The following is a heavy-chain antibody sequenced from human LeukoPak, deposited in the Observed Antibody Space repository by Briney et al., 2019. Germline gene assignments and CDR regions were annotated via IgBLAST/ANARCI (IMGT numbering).Heavy chain of an antibody. D-gene: IGHD1-26*01. CDR2: IYHSGST. CDR1: GGSISSSNW. J-gene: IGHJ5*02. V-gene: IGHV4-4*02. Sequence: SGTLSLTCAVSGGSISSSNWWSWVRQPPGKGLEWIGEIYHSGSTNYNPSLKSRVTISVDKSKNQFSLKLSSVTAADTAVYYCARRYPSGSYYINWFDPWGQGTLVTVSS. CDR3: ARRYPSGSYYINWFDP.